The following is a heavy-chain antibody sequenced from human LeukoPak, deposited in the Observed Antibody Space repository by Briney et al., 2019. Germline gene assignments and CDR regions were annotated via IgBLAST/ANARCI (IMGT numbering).Heavy chain of an antibody. D-gene: IGHD4/OR15-4a*01. V-gene: IGHV4-59*12. CDR2: IYYSGST. CDR1: GGSISSYY. Sequence: SETLSLTCTVSGGSISSYYWSWIRQPPGKGLEWIGYIYYSGSTNYNPSLKSRVTISVDTSKNQFSLQLNSVTPEDTAVYYCARDPRKKVLDAFDIWGQGTMVTVSS. J-gene: IGHJ3*02. CDR3: ARDPRKKVLDAFDI.